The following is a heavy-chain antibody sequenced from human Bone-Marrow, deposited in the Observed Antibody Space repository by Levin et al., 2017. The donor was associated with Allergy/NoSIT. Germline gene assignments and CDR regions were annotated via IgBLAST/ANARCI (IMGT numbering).Heavy chain of an antibody. V-gene: IGHV3-23*01. CDR3: AKVMEQQLVRAAFDV. D-gene: IGHD6-13*01. CDR1: GFPFSSYA. CDR2: ISGSGGGT. J-gene: IGHJ3*01. Sequence: LSLTCAASGFPFSSYAMTWVRPAPGKGLEWVSSISGSGGGTYDADSVKGRFTISRDNSKNTVYLQMNSLRAEDTAVYYCAKVMEQQLVRAAFDVWGHGTMVTVSS.